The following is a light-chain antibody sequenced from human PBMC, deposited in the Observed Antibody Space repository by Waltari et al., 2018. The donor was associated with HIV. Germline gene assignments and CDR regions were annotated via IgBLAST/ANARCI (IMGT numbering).Light chain of an antibody. J-gene: IGKJ5*01. Sequence: EIVLTHSPATLSLSSGDRVTLSCRASQRVAGNHLAWYQQRTGQAPRLLIYDTYRRATGIPDRFSGSGSGTDFTLTIGSLEPEDFAVYYCQQYGTSVTFGQGTRLEIK. CDR3: QQYGTSVT. V-gene: IGKV3-20*01. CDR2: DTY. CDR1: QRVAGNH.